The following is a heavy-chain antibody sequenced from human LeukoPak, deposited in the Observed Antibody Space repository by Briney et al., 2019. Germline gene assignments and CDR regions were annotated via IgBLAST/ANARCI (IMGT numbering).Heavy chain of an antibody. Sequence: GSLRLSCAASGFTVSSNYMSWVRQAPGKGLEWVSVIYSGGSTYYADSVKGRFTISRGNSKNTLYLQMNSLRAEDTAVYYCARDPPQGSNYDFWSGPSSWGQGTLVTVSS. D-gene: IGHD3-3*01. CDR2: IYSGGST. V-gene: IGHV3-66*01. CDR1: GFTVSSNY. J-gene: IGHJ4*02. CDR3: ARDPPQGSNYDFWSGPSS.